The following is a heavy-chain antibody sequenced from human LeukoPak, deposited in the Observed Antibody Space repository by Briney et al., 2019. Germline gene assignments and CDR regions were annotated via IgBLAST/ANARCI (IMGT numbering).Heavy chain of an antibody. CDR3: ARLLMVRGVISHMDV. J-gene: IGHJ6*03. Sequence: GGSLRLSCAASGFTFSDYYMSWIRQAPGMGLEWVSYISSSDSTIYYADSVKGRFTISRDNAKNSLYLQMNSLRAEDTAVYYCARLLMVRGVISHMDVWGKGTTVTVSS. V-gene: IGHV3-11*04. CDR1: GFTFSDYY. D-gene: IGHD3-10*01. CDR2: ISSSDSTI.